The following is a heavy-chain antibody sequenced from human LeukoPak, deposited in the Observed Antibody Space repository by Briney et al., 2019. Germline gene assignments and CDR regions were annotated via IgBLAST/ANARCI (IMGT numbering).Heavy chain of an antibody. V-gene: IGHV1-69*13. CDR3: ARAGLRYFDWLDY. D-gene: IGHD3-9*01. Sequence: ASVKVSCKASGYTFTSYGISWVRQAPGQGLEWMGGIIPIFGTANYAQKFQGRVTITADESTSTAYMELSRLRSDDTAVYYCARAGLRYFDWLDYWGQGTLVTVSS. CDR1: GYTFTSYG. CDR2: IIPIFGTA. J-gene: IGHJ4*02.